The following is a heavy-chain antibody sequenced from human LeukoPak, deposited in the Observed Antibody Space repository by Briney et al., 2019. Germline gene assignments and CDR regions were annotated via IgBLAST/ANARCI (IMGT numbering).Heavy chain of an antibody. V-gene: IGHV3-21*01. D-gene: IGHD3-10*01. J-gene: IGHJ6*02. CDR2: ISSSSSSYM. CDR1: GFTFSSYS. Sequence: PGGSLRLSCAASGFTFSSYSMNGVRQAPGKGLEWVSSISSSSSSYMYYADSVKGRFTIPRDNAKNTLYLQMNSQRAEDTAVYYCASLDGSGSYSGNYYYGMDFWGQGTTVTVSS. CDR3: ASLDGSGSYSGNYYYGMDF.